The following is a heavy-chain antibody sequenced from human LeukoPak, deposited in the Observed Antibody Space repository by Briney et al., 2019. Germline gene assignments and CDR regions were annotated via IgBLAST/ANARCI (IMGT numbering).Heavy chain of an antibody. D-gene: IGHD3-10*01. J-gene: IGHJ5*02. V-gene: IGHV1-3*01. CDR3: ARVVKSRFGELNWFGP. Sequence: ASVKVSCKASGYTFTSYAMHWVRQAPGQRLEWMGWINAGNGNTKYSQKFQGRVTITRDTSASTAYMELSSLRSEDTAVYYCARVVKSRFGELNWFGPWGQGTLVTVSS. CDR1: GYTFTSYA. CDR2: INAGNGNT.